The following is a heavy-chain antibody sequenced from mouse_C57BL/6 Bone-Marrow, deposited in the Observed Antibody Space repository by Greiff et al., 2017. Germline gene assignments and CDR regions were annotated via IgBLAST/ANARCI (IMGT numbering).Heavy chain of an antibody. V-gene: IGHV5-16*01. CDR1: GFTFSDYY. Sequence: EVKLVESEGGLVQPGSSMKLSCTVSGFTFSDYYMAWVRQVPEKGLEWVANINYDGSSTYYLDSLKSRFIISRENAKNILYLQMSSLKSEDTATYYCARDPITTGVARYWYFDVWGTGTTVTVSS. D-gene: IGHD1-1*01. CDR2: INYDGSST. CDR3: ARDPITTGVARYWYFDV. J-gene: IGHJ1*03.